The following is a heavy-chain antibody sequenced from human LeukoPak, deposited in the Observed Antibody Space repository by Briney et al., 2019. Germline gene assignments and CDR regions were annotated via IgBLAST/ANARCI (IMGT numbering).Heavy chain of an antibody. J-gene: IGHJ4*02. D-gene: IGHD5-18*01. CDR2: INTNTGNP. Sequence: ASVKVSCKASGYTFSTYAMNWVRQAPGQGLEWMGWINTNTGNPTYAQGFTGRFVFSLDTSVSTAYLQISSLKAEDTAVYYCAREAYSSAYYFDYWGQGTLVTVSS. CDR1: GYTFSTYA. CDR3: AREAYSSAYYFDY. V-gene: IGHV7-4-1*02.